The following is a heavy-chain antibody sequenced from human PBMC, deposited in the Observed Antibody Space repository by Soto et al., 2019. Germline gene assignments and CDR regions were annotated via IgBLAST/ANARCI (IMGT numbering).Heavy chain of an antibody. CDR3: ARRDYYDSTGYFAD. V-gene: IGHV4-4*02. D-gene: IGHD3-22*01. CDR1: GDSINNDKW. Sequence: SETLSLTCAVSGDSINNDKWWTWVRQPPGKGLEWIGEVHRSGSADYNPSFKSRVTISVDKSTNRFSLRLSSVTPADTAVYYCARRDYYDSTGYFADWSQGTPVTV. J-gene: IGHJ4*02. CDR2: VHRSGSA.